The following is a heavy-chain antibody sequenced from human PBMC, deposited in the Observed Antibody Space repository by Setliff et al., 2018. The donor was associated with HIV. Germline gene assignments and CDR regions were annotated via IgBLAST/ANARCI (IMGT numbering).Heavy chain of an antibody. Sequence: GGSLRLSCAASGFPFSSYAMHWVRQAPGKGLEWVANIKQDGSEKYYVDSVKGRFTISRDNAKNSLFLQMNSLRVEDTAIYYCARGPPSDHFFYMDVWGPGTTVTVSS. J-gene: IGHJ6*03. CDR2: IKQDGSEK. CDR3: ARGPPSDHFFYMDV. V-gene: IGHV3-7*03. CDR1: GFPFSSYA.